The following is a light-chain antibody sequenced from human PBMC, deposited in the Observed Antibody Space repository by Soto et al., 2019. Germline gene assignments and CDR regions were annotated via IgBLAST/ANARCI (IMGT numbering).Light chain of an antibody. J-gene: IGLJ1*01. CDR2: RVS. V-gene: IGLV2-14*01. Sequence: QSALTQAVSVSGSPRQSITISCTGTSRDGGNYTYISLYQQHPGKAPTLMIYRVSNRSSGVSNRFSGSKSGNTASLTISGLQAEDEADYYCSSYTTSSALGFGTWTKVTVL. CDR1: SRDGGNYTY. CDR3: SSYTTSSALG.